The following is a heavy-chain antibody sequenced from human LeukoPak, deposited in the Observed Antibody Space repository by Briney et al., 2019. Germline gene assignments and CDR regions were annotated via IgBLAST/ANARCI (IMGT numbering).Heavy chain of an antibody. V-gene: IGHV4-39*07. CDR1: GGSISSSSYY. Sequence: SETLSLTCTVSGGSISSSSYYWGWIRQPPGKGLEWIGSIYYSGSTYYNPSLKSRVTISVVTSKNQFSLKLSSVTAADTAVYYCARGAAVAGIRATTTFDFWGQGTLVTVSS. CDR2: IYYSGST. J-gene: IGHJ4*02. D-gene: IGHD6-19*01. CDR3: ARGAAVAGIRATTTFDF.